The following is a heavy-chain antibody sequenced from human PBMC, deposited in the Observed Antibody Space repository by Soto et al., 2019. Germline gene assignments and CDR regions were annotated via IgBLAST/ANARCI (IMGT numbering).Heavy chain of an antibody. J-gene: IGHJ6*03. CDR3: ETDRGRVGGCGVPINANHMGV. Sequence: GGSLRLSCAASGFTFSNYWMYWVRQAPGKGLVWVSRLDTEGGSTIYADSVKGRFTISRDNARNTLYLQMESLRGEDTAVYYCETDRGRVGGCGVPINANHMGVSGRGKTVNVSS. V-gene: IGHV3-74*01. CDR2: LDTEGGST. D-gene: IGHD2-8*02. CDR1: GFTFSNYW.